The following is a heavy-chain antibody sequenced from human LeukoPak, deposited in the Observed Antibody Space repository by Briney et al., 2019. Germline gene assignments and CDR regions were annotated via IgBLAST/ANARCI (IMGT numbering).Heavy chain of an antibody. J-gene: IGHJ6*02. CDR1: GGSISSYC. CDR3: ARGITMVRGETHGMDV. V-gene: IGHV4-59*01. Sequence: SETLSLTCTVSGGSISSYCWSWIRQPPGKGLEWIGYIFYSGTTNYNPSLKSRVTISVDTSKNQFSLKLSSVTAADTAVYYCARGITMVRGETHGMDVWGQGSTVTVSS. D-gene: IGHD3-10*01. CDR2: IFYSGTT.